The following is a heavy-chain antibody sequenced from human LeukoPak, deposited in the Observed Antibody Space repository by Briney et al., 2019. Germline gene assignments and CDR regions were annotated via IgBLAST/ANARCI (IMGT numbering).Heavy chain of an antibody. Sequence: ASVKVSCKASGYTFTSYGISWVRQAPGQGLEWMGWISAYNGNTNYAQKLQGRVTMTTDTSTSTAYMELRSLRSDDTAVYYCARASSGSYEGPFDYWGQGTLVTVSS. CDR2: ISAYNGNT. J-gene: IGHJ4*02. V-gene: IGHV1-18*01. D-gene: IGHD1-26*01. CDR1: GYTFTSYG. CDR3: ARASSGSYEGPFDY.